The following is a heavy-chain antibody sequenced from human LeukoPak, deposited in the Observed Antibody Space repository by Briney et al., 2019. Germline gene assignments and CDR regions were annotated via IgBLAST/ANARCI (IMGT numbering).Heavy chain of an antibody. CDR2: INANSGGT. CDR1: GYTFIDYH. CDR3: ARDTSHYDLLTGSRDFYSGVDV. V-gene: IGHV1-2*02. Sequence: ASVTVSCKASGYTFIDYHIHWVRQAPGQGLEWMGWINANSGGTKYAQKFQGRVTMTSDTSISTAYMELTRLRSDDTAVYYCARDTSHYDLLTGSRDFYSGVDVWGQGTTVSVSS. J-gene: IGHJ6*02. D-gene: IGHD3-9*01.